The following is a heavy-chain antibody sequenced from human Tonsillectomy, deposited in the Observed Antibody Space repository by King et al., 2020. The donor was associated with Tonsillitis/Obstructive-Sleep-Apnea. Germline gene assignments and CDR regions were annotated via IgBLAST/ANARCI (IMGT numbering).Heavy chain of an antibody. CDR2: IYYSGST. CDR1: GGSISSSSYY. V-gene: IGHV4-39*01. D-gene: IGHD3-3*01. Sequence: PLHESGPRLVKPSETLSLTCTVSGGSISSSSYYWGWIRQPPGKGLEWIGTIYYSGSTYYNPALKSRVTISVDTSNNQFSLKLSSVTAADTAVYYCANAYYGAFDVWGQGTMVTVSS. J-gene: IGHJ3*01. CDR3: ANAYYGAFDV.